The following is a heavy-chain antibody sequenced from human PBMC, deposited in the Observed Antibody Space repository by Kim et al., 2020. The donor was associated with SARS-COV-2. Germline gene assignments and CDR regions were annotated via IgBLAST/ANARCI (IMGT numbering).Heavy chain of an antibody. CDR1: GFTFSSYG. D-gene: IGHD1-26*01. CDR2: ISYDGSNK. CDR3: AKLTVGATREDY. J-gene: IGHJ4*02. V-gene: IGHV3-30*18. Sequence: GGSLRLSCAASGFTFSSYGMHWVRQAPGKELEWVAVISYDGSNKYYADSVKGRFTISRDNSKNTLYLQMNSLRAEDTAVYYCAKLTVGATREDYWGQGTLVTVSS.